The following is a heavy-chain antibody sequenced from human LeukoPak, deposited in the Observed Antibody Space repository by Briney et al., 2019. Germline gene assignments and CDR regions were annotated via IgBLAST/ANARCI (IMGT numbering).Heavy chain of an antibody. Sequence: ASVKVSCKASGYSFTSYGVTWVRQAPGQGLVCMGWISTYDGHANYAQKLQGRVTLTTDTSTVTAYMELRSLRSDDTAVYYCARAPSGFTSGPGAHWGQGTLVTVSS. CDR1: GYSFTSYG. V-gene: IGHV1-18*01. CDR3: ARAPSGFTSGPGAH. J-gene: IGHJ4*02. D-gene: IGHD1-14*01. CDR2: ISTYDGHA.